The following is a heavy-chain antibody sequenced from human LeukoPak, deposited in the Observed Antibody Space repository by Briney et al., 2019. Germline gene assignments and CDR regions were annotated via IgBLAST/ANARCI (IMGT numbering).Heavy chain of an antibody. V-gene: IGHV3-11*01. Sequence: GGSLRLSCAASGFTFSDYYMSWIRQAPGKGLEWVSYISSSGSTIYYADSVKGRLTISRDNAKNSLYLQVNSLRAEDTAVYYCARESRADILTGYSDYWGQGTLVTVSS. CDR3: ARESRADILTGYSDY. CDR1: GFTFSDYY. J-gene: IGHJ4*02. CDR2: ISSSGSTI. D-gene: IGHD3-9*01.